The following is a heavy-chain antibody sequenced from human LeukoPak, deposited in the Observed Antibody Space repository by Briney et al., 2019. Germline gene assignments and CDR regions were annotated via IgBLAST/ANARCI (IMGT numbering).Heavy chain of an antibody. CDR3: TRDESLDLSKYQD. CDR2: IRSKAYGGTT. J-gene: IGHJ4*02. V-gene: IGHV3-49*04. CDR1: GFTFGDYA. D-gene: IGHD2/OR15-2a*01. Sequence: HPGGSLRLSCTASGFTFGDYAMSWVRQAPGKGLEWVGFIRSKAYGGTTEYAASVKGRFTISRDDSKSIAYLQMNSLKTEDTAVYYCTRDESLDLSKYQDWGQGTLVTVSS.